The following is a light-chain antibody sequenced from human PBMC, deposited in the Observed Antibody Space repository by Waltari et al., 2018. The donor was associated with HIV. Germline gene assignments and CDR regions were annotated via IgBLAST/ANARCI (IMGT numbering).Light chain of an antibody. Sequence: HSVLTQPASMSGSLGQSITISCLGSSHDVGCFNYVSWYQQSPDKAPRLVIYDVSNRPSGVSGRFSGSKSGSAASLTISGLQPEDEADYYCCSYSSSGTVLFGGGTRLTVL. CDR3: CSYSSSGTVL. CDR1: SHDVGCFNY. V-gene: IGLV2-14*03. J-gene: IGLJ2*01. CDR2: DVS.